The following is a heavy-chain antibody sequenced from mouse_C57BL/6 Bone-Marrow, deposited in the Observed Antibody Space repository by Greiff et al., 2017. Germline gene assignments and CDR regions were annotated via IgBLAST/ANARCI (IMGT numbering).Heavy chain of an antibody. J-gene: IGHJ2*01. D-gene: IGHD2-13*01. CDR1: GYAFSSSW. Sequence: VQLQQSGPELVKPGASVKISCKASGYAFSSSWMNWVKQRPGKGLEWIGRIYPGDGDTNYNGKFKGKATLTADKSSSTAYMQLSSLTSEDSAVYFCARGDCDYFDYWGQGTTLTVSS. V-gene: IGHV1-82*01. CDR2: IYPGDGDT. CDR3: ARGDCDYFDY.